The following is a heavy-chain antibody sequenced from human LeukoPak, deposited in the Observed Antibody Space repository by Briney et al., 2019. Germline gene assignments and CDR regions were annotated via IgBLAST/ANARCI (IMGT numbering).Heavy chain of an antibody. CDR3: VRGSYCPGCRY. V-gene: IGHV3-49*04. Sequence: QAGGSLRLSCTASGFTFGDYAMSWVRQAPGKGLEWVGFIRSKAYGGTTEYAASVKGRFTISRDDSKSIAHLQMNSLKTEDTAVYYCVRGSYCPGCRYWGQGTLVTVSS. J-gene: IGHJ4*02. CDR2: IRSKAYGGTT. CDR1: GFTFGDYA. D-gene: IGHD1-26*01.